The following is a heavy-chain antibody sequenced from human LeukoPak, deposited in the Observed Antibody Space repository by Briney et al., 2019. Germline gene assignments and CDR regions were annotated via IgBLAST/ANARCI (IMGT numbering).Heavy chain of an antibody. CDR2: IKQDGCEK. Sequence: PGGSLRLSCAASGFTFRSYWMSWVGQAPAKGLEWVANIKQDGCEKYYVDSVKGRFTISRDNSKNTLYLQMNSLRAEDTAVYYCAKDSSTYYYDSSGYFPPIYWGQGTLVTVSS. CDR1: GFTFRSYW. J-gene: IGHJ4*02. V-gene: IGHV3-7*01. CDR3: AKDSSTYYYDSSGYFPPIY. D-gene: IGHD3-22*01.